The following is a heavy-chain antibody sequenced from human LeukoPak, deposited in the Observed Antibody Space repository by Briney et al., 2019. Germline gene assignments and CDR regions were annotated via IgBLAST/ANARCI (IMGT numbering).Heavy chain of an antibody. CDR3: ARIKGGTSAAISY. J-gene: IGHJ4*02. V-gene: IGHV3-7*01. CDR1: GFTFSGCW. Sequence: GGSLRLSCAASGFTFSGCWMSWVRQAPGKGLEWVANIDQDGSEKYYVDSVKGRFTISKDNAKNSLFLQMNSLRVDDTAVYYCARIKGGTSAAISYWGQGTLVTVSS. D-gene: IGHD2-15*01. CDR2: IDQDGSEK.